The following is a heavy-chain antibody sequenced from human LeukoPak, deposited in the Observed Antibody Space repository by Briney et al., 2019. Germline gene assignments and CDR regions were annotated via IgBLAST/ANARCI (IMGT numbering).Heavy chain of an antibody. CDR3: ARPQTMVRGVITGLAR. V-gene: IGHV1-2*02. D-gene: IGHD3-10*01. J-gene: IGHJ4*02. Sequence: GASVNVSCKASGYTFTGYYMHWVRQAPGQGLEWMGWINPNSGGTNYAQKFQGRVTMTRDTSISTAYMELSRLRSDDTAVYYCARPQTMVRGVITGLARWGQGTLVTVSS. CDR2: INPNSGGT. CDR1: GYTFTGYY.